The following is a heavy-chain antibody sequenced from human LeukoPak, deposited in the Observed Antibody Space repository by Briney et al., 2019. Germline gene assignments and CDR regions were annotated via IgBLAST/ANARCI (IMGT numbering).Heavy chain of an antibody. Sequence: GGSLRLSCAASGFTFSSYAMTWVRQAPGKGLEWVATILPGGKESYRVESVKGRFTVSRDNAKNSLFLQMNSLRADDTAVYYCMSAHGYWGQGTLVTVSS. CDR2: ILPGGKES. J-gene: IGHJ4*02. V-gene: IGHV3-7*01. CDR1: GFTFSSYA. CDR3: MSAHGY.